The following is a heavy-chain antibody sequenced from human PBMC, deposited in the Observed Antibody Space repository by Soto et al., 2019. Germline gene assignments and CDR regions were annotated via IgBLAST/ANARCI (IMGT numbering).Heavy chain of an antibody. CDR3: ARATKVSGSSQTRPDF. J-gene: IGHJ4*02. Sequence: QVQLHQWGAGLLKPSETLSLACSIYSGSFSGYYWSWIRQPPGKGLEWIGEISQSGNTNYSPSLKSRVSISIDTPKKQFSLNLASVSAADTAVYYCARATKVSGSSQTRPDFWGQGTLVTVSS. CDR1: SGSFSGYY. D-gene: IGHD6-6*01. V-gene: IGHV4-34*01. CDR2: ISQSGNT.